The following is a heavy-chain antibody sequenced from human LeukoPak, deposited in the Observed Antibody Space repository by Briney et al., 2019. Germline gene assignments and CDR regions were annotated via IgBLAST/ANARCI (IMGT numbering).Heavy chain of an antibody. Sequence: ASVKVSCKASGYTFTSYYMHWVRQAPGQGLEWMVIINPSGGSTSYAQKFQGRVTMTRDTSTSTVYMELSSLRSEDTAVYYCASSDGKNYDFWSGPIDYWGQGTLVTVSS. CDR1: GYTFTSYY. V-gene: IGHV1-46*03. CDR2: INPSGGST. J-gene: IGHJ4*02. CDR3: ASSDGKNYDFWSGPIDY. D-gene: IGHD3-3*01.